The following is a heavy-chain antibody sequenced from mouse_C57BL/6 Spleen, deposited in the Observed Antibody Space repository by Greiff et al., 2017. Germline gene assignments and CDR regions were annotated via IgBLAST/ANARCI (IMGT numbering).Heavy chain of an antibody. CDR1: GYTFTSYW. J-gene: IGHJ1*03. D-gene: IGHD2-1*01. CDR3: ARNSHWYFDV. CDR2: IDPADSET. V-gene: IGHV1-52*01. Sequence: QVQLQQPGAELVRPGSSVKLSCKASGYTFTSYWMHWVKQRPIQGLEWIGNIDPADSETHYNQKFKDKATLTVDKSSSTAYMQLSSLTSEDSAVYYCARNSHWYFDVWGTGTTVTVSS.